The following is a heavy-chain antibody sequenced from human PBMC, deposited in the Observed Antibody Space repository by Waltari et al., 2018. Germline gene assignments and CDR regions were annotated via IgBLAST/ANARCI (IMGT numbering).Heavy chain of an antibody. Sequence: YGSVSRPPPRKVLEWMRYIYHSETNYLNPSHKRRVGMSVDASSNQFSLKLTSVTAADTAVYYCAKLRVSCGSFFPDYWGQGTVVTVYS. J-gene: IGHJ4*02. CDR2: IYHSETN. CDR1: Y. V-gene: IGHV4-30-4*01. D-gene: IGHD5-12*01. CDR3: AKLRVSCGSFFPDY.